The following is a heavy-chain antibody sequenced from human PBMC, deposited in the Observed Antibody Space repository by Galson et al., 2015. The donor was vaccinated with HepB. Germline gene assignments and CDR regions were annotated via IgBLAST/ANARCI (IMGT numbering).Heavy chain of an antibody. CDR2: ISYTGTT. CDR1: GGSISSYY. V-gene: IGHV4-59*01. D-gene: IGHD5-18*01. J-gene: IGHJ4*02. Sequence: LSLTCSVSGGSISSYYWSWIRQPPGKGLEWIGYISYTGTTNHNPSLKSRVTISADTSKNQFSLKIKSVTAADTAVYFCARGRGYSRGLDFWGQGTLVTVSS. CDR3: ARGRGYSRGLDF.